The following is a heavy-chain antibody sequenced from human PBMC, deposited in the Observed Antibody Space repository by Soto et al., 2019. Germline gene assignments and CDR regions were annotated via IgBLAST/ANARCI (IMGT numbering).Heavy chain of an antibody. V-gene: IGHV4-4*02. CDR3: ARERYGVAVAGDYMDV. CDR2: IYHSGST. CDR1: SGSISSSNW. Sequence: SETLSLTCAVSSGSISSSNWWSWVRQPPGKGLEWIGEIYHSGSTNYNPSLKSRVTISVDKSKNQFSLKLSSVTAADTAVYYCARERYGVAVAGDYMDVWGKGTTVTVSS. D-gene: IGHD6-19*01. J-gene: IGHJ6*03.